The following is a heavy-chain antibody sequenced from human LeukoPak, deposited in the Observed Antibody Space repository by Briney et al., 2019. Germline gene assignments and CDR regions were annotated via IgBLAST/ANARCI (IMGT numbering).Heavy chain of an antibody. V-gene: IGHV1-69*04. J-gene: IGHJ3*02. D-gene: IGHD2-2*01. Sequence: SVKVSCKASGGTFSSYAISWVRQAPGQGLEWMGRFIPILGIANYAQKFQGRVTITADKSTSTAYMELSSLRSEDTAVYYCARKDLNCSSTSCYVHAFDIWGQGTMVTVSS. CDR2: FIPILGIA. CDR1: GGTFSSYA. CDR3: ARKDLNCSSTSCYVHAFDI.